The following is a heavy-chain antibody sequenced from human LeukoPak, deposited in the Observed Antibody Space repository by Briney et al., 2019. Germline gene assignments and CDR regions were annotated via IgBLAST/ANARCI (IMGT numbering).Heavy chain of an antibody. Sequence: PGGSLRLSCAASGFTFEDYAMHWVRQVPGKGLEWVSGFSWNSGGIGYADSVEGRFTISRDNAKNALYLEMNSLRAEDTALYYCARSTTIFGVVLDVWGKGTTVTVSS. CDR1: GFTFEDYA. CDR3: ARSTTIFGVVLDV. J-gene: IGHJ6*04. V-gene: IGHV3-9*01. CDR2: FSWNSGGI. D-gene: IGHD3-3*01.